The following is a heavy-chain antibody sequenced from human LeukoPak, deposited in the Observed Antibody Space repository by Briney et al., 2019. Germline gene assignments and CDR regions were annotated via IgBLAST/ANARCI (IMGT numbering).Heavy chain of an antibody. J-gene: IGHJ6*03. CDR3: ARGEIFDYYYYCYMDV. D-gene: IGHD2-15*01. CDR2: INHSGST. CDR1: GGSFSGYY. Sequence: SETLSLTCAVYGGSFSGYYWSWIRQPPGKGLEWIGEINHSGSTNYNPSLKSRVTISVDTSKNQFSLKLSSVTAADTAVYYCARGEIFDYYYYCYMDVWGKGTTVTVSS. V-gene: IGHV4-34*01.